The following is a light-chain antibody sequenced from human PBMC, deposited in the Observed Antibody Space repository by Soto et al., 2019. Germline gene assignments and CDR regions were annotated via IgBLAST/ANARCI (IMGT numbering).Light chain of an antibody. CDR1: ESLLHSIGYNY. V-gene: IGKV2-28*01. CDR2: LGS. CDR3: MQGLETPT. J-gene: IGKJ1*01. Sequence: IVMTQSPLSLSVTPGEPASISCRSSESLLHSIGYNYLDWYLQKPGQSPQLLIYLGSNRASGVPDRFSGSWSGREFTLKISRVEADDVGVYYWMQGLETPTFGQGTQVEIK.